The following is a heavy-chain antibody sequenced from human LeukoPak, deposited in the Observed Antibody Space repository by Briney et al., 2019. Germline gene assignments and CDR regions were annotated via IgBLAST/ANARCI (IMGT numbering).Heavy chain of an antibody. J-gene: IGHJ4*02. D-gene: IGHD3-22*01. CDR3: ARRSRGYALFYFDY. Sequence: PGGSLRLSCAASGFTFSSHEMNWVRQAPGKGLEWVSSISSSGSTIYYADSVKGRFTISRDNAKNSLYLQMNRLRAEDTAFYYCARRSRGYALFYFDYWGQGTLVTVSS. CDR2: ISSSGSTI. V-gene: IGHV3-48*03. CDR1: GFTFSSHE.